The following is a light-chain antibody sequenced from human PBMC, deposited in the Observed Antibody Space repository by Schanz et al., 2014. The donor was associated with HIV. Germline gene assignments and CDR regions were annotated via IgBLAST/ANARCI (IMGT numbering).Light chain of an antibody. CDR1: SSDVGTYNS. CDR2: GVA. V-gene: IGLV2-14*03. CDR3: SSYTRISTWV. J-gene: IGLJ3*02. Sequence: QSALTQPASVSGSPGQSITISCTGSSSDVGTYNSVSWYHQHPGKAPKLIIYGVANRPSGVSHRFSGSKSGNTASLTISGLQADDEAHYYCSSYTRISTWVFGGGTKLTVL.